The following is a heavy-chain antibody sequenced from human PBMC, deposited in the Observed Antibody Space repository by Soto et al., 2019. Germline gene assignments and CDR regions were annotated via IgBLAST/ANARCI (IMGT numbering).Heavy chain of an antibody. V-gene: IGHV1-69*01. CDR3: ARDPSAGYCSGGSCFGIWFGP. Sequence: QVQLVQSGAEVKKPGSSVKVSCKASGGTFSSYAISWVRQAPGQGLEWMGGIIPIFGTANYAQKFQGRVTITADESTSTAYMELSSLRSEDTAVYYCARDPSAGYCSGGSCFGIWFGPWGQGTLVTVSS. CDR1: GGTFSSYA. J-gene: IGHJ5*02. CDR2: IIPIFGTA. D-gene: IGHD2-15*01.